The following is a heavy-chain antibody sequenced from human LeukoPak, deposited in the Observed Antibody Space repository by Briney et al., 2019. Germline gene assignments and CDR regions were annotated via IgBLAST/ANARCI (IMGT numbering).Heavy chain of an antibody. Sequence: GGSLRLSCAASGFTFSSYDMHWVRQATGKGLEWVSAIGTAGDPYYPGSVKGRFTISRENAKNSSYLQMNSLRAGDTAVYYCARADSSGWYFDYWGQGTLVTVSS. CDR2: IGTAGDP. CDR3: ARADSSGWYFDY. D-gene: IGHD6-19*01. CDR1: GFTFSSYD. J-gene: IGHJ4*02. V-gene: IGHV3-13*05.